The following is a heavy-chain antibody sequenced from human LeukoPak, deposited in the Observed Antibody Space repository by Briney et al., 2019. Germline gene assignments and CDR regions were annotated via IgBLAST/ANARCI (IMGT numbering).Heavy chain of an antibody. CDR2: IRCDGTNK. J-gene: IGHJ6*03. CDR1: GFTFSSYD. D-gene: IGHD2-2*01. CDR3: AKRGHCSSTNCYVRWSMVV. V-gene: IGHV3-30*02. Sequence: GGSLRLSCAASGFTFSSYDMHWVREAPGKGLEWVAFIRCDGTNKYYADSVKGRFTISRDNSKNTLYLQMSSLRVEDTAVYHCAKRGHCSSTNCYVRWSMVVWGKGTTVTISS.